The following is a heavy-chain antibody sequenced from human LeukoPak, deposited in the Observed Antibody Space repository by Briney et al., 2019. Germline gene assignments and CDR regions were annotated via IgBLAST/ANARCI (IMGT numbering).Heavy chain of an antibody. CDR2: ISGSGGST. D-gene: IGHD3-3*01. V-gene: IGHV3-23*01. Sequence: GGSLRLSCAASGFTFSSYAMSWVRQAPGKGLEWVSAISGSGGSTYYADSVKGRFTISRDNSKNTLYLQMNSLSAEDTAVYYCAKGPSLRFLEWLYRNWGQGTLVTVSS. CDR1: GFTFSSYA. CDR3: AKGPSLRFLEWLYRN. J-gene: IGHJ4*02.